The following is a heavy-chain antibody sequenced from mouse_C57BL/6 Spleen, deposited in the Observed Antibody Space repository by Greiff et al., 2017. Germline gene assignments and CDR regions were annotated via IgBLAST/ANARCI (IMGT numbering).Heavy chain of an antibody. CDR2: IRNKANGYTT. CDR3: ASLYYDYGDWYFDV. V-gene: IGHV7-3*01. Sequence: EVMLVESGGGLVQPGGSLSLSCAASGFTFTDYYMSWVRQPPGKALEWLGFIRNKANGYTTEYSASVKGRFTISRDNSQSILYLQMNALGAEDSATDYWASLYYDYGDWYFDVWGTGTTVTVSS. D-gene: IGHD2-4*01. J-gene: IGHJ1*03. CDR1: GFTFTDYY.